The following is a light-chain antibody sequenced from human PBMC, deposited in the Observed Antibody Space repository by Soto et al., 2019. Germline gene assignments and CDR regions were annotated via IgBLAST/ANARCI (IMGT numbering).Light chain of an antibody. CDR1: QSFRGL. Sequence: EVVLAQSPVTLSLSPGERATLSCRASQSFRGLLAWYQQKPGQAPRLLIYDAYNRATGIPPRFSGSGSGTDFTLTISSLQPEDFATYFCQQLNSYPITFGQGTRLEIK. V-gene: IGKV3-11*01. J-gene: IGKJ5*01. CDR3: QQLNSYPIT. CDR2: DAY.